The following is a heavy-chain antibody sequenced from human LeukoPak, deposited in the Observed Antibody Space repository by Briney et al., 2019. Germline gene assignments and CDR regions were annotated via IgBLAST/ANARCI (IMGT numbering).Heavy chain of an antibody. CDR2: IKQDGSEK. J-gene: IGHJ3*02. CDR3: ARDRGIAVALHAFDI. V-gene: IGHV3-7*01. CDR1: GFTFSSYW. D-gene: IGHD6-19*01. Sequence: GGSLRLSCAASGFTFSSYWMSWVRQAPGKGLEWVANIKQDGSEKYYVDSVKGRFTISRDNAKNSLYLQMNSLRAEDTAVYYCARDRGIAVALHAFDIWGQGTMVTVSS.